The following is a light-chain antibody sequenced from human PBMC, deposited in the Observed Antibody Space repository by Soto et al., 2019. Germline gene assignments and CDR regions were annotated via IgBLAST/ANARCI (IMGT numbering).Light chain of an antibody. Sequence: DIVMTQSPDSLAVSLGERATINCKSSQSLLANCNNKNCLAWYQHKPGQPPKMLILWASTRESGVPDRFSGSGFGTYFTLTITSLQAEDAAVYYCQHFFSPPSPFGQGTKLEIK. CDR2: WAS. V-gene: IGKV4-1*01. CDR1: QSLLANCNNKNC. CDR3: QHFFSPPSP. J-gene: IGKJ2*01.